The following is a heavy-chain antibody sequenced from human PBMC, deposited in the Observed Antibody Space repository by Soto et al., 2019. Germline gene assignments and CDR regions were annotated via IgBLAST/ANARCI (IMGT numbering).Heavy chain of an antibody. CDR1: GFTFSSYA. Sequence: GSLRLSCAASGFTFSSYAMSWVRQAPGKGLEWVSAISGSGGSTYYADSVKGRFTISRDNSKNTLYLQMNSLRAEDTAVYYCAKGRYYGSGTYSHFDYWGQGTLVTVSS. CDR3: AKGRYYGSGTYSHFDY. J-gene: IGHJ4*02. D-gene: IGHD3-10*01. V-gene: IGHV3-23*01. CDR2: ISGSGGST.